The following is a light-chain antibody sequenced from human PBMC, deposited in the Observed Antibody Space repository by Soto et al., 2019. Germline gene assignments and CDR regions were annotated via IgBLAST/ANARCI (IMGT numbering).Light chain of an antibody. CDR3: QQFGGSLDYT. CDR2: GTS. V-gene: IGKV3-20*01. CDR1: QSVSASY. Sequence: ETVLTQSPGTLSLSPGERATLSCRASQSVSASYLAWYQQKPGQAPRLLIYGTSSRATGIPDRFSGSGSGTDFTLTISRLEPEDFAVYYCQQFGGSLDYTFGQGTKLEIK. J-gene: IGKJ2*01.